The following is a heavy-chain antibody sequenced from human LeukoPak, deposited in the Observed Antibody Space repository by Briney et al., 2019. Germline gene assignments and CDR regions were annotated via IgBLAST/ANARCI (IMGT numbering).Heavy chain of an antibody. CDR3: ARAIYWYSSGWHGVFDY. CDR1: GGTFSSYA. V-gene: IGHV1-69*05. Sequence: GASVKVSCKASGGTFSSYAISWVRQAPGQGLEWMGGIIPIFGTANYAQKFQGRVTITTDESTGTAYMELSSLRSEDTAVYYCARAIYWYSSGWHGVFDYWGQGTLVTVSS. D-gene: IGHD6-19*01. CDR2: IIPIFGTA. J-gene: IGHJ4*02.